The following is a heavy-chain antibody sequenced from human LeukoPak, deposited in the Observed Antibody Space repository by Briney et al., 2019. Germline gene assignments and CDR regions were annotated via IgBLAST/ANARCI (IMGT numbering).Heavy chain of an antibody. D-gene: IGHD1-26*01. V-gene: IGHV1-18*01. Sequence: ASVKVSCKTSGYTFTTYVMNWVRQAPGQGLEWMGWISAYNGNTNYAQKVQGRVTMTTDTSTSTAYMELRSLRSDDTAVYYCARGLGGSGSYFLTFDYWGQGTLVTVSS. CDR3: ARGLGGSGSYFLTFDY. CDR2: ISAYNGNT. CDR1: GYTFTTYV. J-gene: IGHJ4*02.